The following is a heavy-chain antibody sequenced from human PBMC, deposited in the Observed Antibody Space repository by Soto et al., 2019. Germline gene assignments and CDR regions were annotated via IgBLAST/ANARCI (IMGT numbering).Heavy chain of an antibody. D-gene: IGHD2-21*01. CDR2: ISGSGGST. CDR3: AKVFLPLHDPYYYYGMAV. J-gene: IGHJ6*02. CDR1: GFTFSSYA. V-gene: IGHV3-23*01. Sequence: GWSLRLSCAASGFTFSSYAMSWVRQAPGKGLEWVSAISGSGGSTYYADSVKGRFTISRDNSKNTLYLQMNSLRAEDTAVYYCAKVFLPLHDPYYYYGMAVWGQGTTVTVSS.